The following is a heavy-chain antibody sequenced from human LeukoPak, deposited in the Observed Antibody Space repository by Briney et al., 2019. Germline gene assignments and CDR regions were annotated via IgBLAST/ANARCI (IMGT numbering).Heavy chain of an antibody. J-gene: IGHJ3*02. V-gene: IGHV4-34*01. D-gene: IGHD6-13*01. CDR1: GGSFSGYY. Sequence: SETLSLTCAVYGGSFSGYYWSWIRQPPGKGVEWIGEINHSGSTNYNPSLKSRVTISVDTSKNQFSLKLSSVTAADTAVYYCARLIASWDAFDIWGQGTMVTVSS. CDR3: ARLIASWDAFDI. CDR2: INHSGST.